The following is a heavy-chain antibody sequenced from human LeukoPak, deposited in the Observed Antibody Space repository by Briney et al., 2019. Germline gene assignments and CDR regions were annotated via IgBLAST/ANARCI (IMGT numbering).Heavy chain of an antibody. Sequence: PGGSLRLSCAASGFTFSSYWMMWVRQAPGKGLEWVAAIKQDGSQTNYVDSVKGRFTISRDNAQNSLFLQMNGLRAEDTAVYYCARDPAAYCSGFSCPSDYWGQGTLVTVSS. V-gene: IGHV3-7*01. CDR3: ARDPAAYCSGFSCPSDY. J-gene: IGHJ4*02. D-gene: IGHD2-2*01. CDR2: IKQDGSQT. CDR1: GFTFSSYW.